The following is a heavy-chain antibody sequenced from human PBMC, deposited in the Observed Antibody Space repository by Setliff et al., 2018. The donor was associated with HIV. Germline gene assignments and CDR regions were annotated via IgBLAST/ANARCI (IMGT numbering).Heavy chain of an antibody. CDR3: AKHLSPGSGWYSKARGMDV. CDR2: IYPGNSDT. J-gene: IGHJ6*02. CDR1: GYTFSNYC. D-gene: IGHD6-19*01. V-gene: IGHV5-51*01. Sequence: GKSLKISCKDSGYTFSNYCIAWVRQMPGKGLEWMGIIYPGNSDTTYSPSFQGQVTISADKSISTAYLQWSSLKASDTAMYYCAKHLSPGSGWYSKARGMDVWGQGTTVTVSS.